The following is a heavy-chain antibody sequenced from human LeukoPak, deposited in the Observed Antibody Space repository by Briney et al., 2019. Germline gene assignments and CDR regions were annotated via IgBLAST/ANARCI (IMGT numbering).Heavy chain of an antibody. J-gene: IGHJ5*02. CDR3: ARETEYYDFWSGSHWFDP. D-gene: IGHD3-3*01. V-gene: IGHV4-39*02. CDR2: FYYSGST. Sequence: SETLSLTCTVSAGSISSSNYYWGWIRQPPEKGLEWIGSFYYSGSTHYNPSLKSRVTISVDTSKNQFSLKLTSVTAADTAMYYCARETEYYDFWSGSHWFDPWGQGTLVTVSS. CDR1: AGSISSSNYY.